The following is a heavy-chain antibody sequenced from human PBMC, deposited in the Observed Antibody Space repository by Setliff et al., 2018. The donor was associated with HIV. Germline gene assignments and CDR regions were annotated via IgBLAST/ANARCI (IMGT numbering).Heavy chain of an antibody. D-gene: IGHD7-27*01. J-gene: IGHJ4*02. Sequence: KPSETLSLTCAVSGGSMSSSNWWSWVRQPPGKGLEWIGEIYHSGSTNYNPSLKSRVTISVDKSNNQFSLKLSSVTAADTAVYYCARQVGNKVLFDSWGQGTLVTVSS. CDR2: IYHSGST. CDR3: ARQVGNKVLFDS. CDR1: GGSMSSSNW. V-gene: IGHV4-4*02.